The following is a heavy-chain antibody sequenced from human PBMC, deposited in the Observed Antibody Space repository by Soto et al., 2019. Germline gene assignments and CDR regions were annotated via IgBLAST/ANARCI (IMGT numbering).Heavy chain of an antibody. CDR1: GVSITNTSYY. CDR2: IYFSGST. CDR3: ARHGSY. V-gene: IGHV4-39*01. J-gene: IGHJ4*02. Sequence: QLQLQESGPGLVKPSETLSLTCTAAGVSITNTSYYWGWIRQPPGKWLEWIGTIYFSGSTFYNPSLKSRLTISVDTSKNQFSLRLSSVTAADTAVYYCARHGSYWGQGTLVAVSS.